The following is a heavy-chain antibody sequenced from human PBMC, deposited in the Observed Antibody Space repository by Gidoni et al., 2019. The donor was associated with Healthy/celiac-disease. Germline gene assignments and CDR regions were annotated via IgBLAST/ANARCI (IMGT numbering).Heavy chain of an antibody. Sequence: QVQLQESGPGLVKPSQTLSLTCTVSGGSISSGGYSWSWIRQHPGKGLEWIGYIYYSGSTYYNPSLKSRVTISVDTSKNQFSLKLSSVTAADTAVYYCARSPRMYYYDSSGYYSDAFDIWGQGTMVTVSS. J-gene: IGHJ3*02. D-gene: IGHD3-22*01. V-gene: IGHV4-31*03. CDR1: GGSISSGGYS. CDR2: IYYSGST. CDR3: ARSPRMYYYDSSGYYSDAFDI.